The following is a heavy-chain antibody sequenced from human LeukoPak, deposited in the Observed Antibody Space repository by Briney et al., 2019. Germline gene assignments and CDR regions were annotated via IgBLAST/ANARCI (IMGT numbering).Heavy chain of an antibody. Sequence: GGSLRLSCAASGFTVSSNYMSWVRQAPGKGLEWVSVIYSGGSTYYADSVKGRFTISRDNSKNTLYLQMNSLRAEDAAVYYCARASSSWGLVVYWGQGTLVTVSS. CDR2: IYSGGST. CDR1: GFTVSSNY. V-gene: IGHV3-66*02. J-gene: IGHJ4*02. CDR3: ARASSSWGLVVY. D-gene: IGHD6-13*01.